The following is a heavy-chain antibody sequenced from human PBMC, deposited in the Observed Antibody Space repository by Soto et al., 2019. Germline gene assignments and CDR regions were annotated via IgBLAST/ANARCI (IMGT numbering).Heavy chain of an antibody. J-gene: IGHJ4*02. CDR2: INPDGGAK. CDR3: AKAFYNGNSDFGY. V-gene: IGHV3-7*05. CDR1: GFTFSNYW. D-gene: IGHD3-10*01. Sequence: EVHLVESGGGLVQPGGSLRLSCAASGFTFSNYWMTWVRQAPGKGLEWVANINPDGGAKYYVDSVKCRFTLSSDNAKNSLYLQMSSLRAEDTAVYYCAKAFYNGNSDFGYWGQGTLVTVSS.